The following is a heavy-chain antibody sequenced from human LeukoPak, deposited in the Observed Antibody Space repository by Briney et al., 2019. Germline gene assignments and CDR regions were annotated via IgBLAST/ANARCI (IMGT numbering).Heavy chain of an antibody. Sequence: PGGSLRLSCAASGFTFSSYSMNWVRQAPGKGLEWVAVIWYDGSNKYYADSVKGRFTISRDNSKNTLYLQMNSLRAEDTAVYYCAAKVVADAFDIWGQGTMVTVSS. J-gene: IGHJ3*02. CDR2: IWYDGSNK. CDR1: GFTFSSYS. D-gene: IGHD4-23*01. V-gene: IGHV3-33*08. CDR3: AAKVVADAFDI.